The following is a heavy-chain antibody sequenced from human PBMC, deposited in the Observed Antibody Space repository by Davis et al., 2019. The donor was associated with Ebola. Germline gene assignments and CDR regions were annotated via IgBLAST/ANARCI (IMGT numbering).Heavy chain of an antibody. D-gene: IGHD6-13*01. CDR3: ARDLYSSSSLGY. Sequence: MPGGSLRLSCTVSGGSVSSTSYYWSWIRQSPGRGLEWIGNIYYSGSTKYNPSLKSRVTISLDTSRNQFSLKLSSVTAADTAVYYCARDLYSSSSLGYWGQGTLVTVSS. CDR2: IYYSGST. J-gene: IGHJ4*02. CDR1: GGSVSSTSYY. V-gene: IGHV4-61*01.